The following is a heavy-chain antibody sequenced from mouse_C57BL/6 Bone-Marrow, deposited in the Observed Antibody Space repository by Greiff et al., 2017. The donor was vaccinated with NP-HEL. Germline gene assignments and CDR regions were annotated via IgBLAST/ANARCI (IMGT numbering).Heavy chain of an antibody. CDR3: ARSPLWLRRNYYAMDY. CDR2: ISYSGST. V-gene: IGHV3-8*01. J-gene: IGHJ4*01. CDR1: GYSITSDY. Sequence: EVKLMESGPGLAKPSQTLSLTCSVTGYSITSDYWNWIRKFPGNKLEYMGYISYSGSTYCNPSLKSRISITRDTSKNQYYLQLTSVTTEDTATYYCARSPLWLRRNYYAMDYWGQGTSVTVSS. D-gene: IGHD2-2*01.